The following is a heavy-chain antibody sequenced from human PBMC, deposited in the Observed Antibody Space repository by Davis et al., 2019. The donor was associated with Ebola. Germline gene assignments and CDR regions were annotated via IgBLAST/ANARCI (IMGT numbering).Heavy chain of an antibody. CDR3: ARWGIRYSSSSAEFDY. D-gene: IGHD6-6*01. CDR1: GYTFTSYY. V-gene: IGHV1-46*01. J-gene: IGHJ4*02. Sequence: ASVKVSCKASGYTFTSYYMHWVRQAPGQGLEWMGIINPSGGSTSYAQQFQGRVTMTRDTSTSTVYMELSSLRSEDTAVYYCARWGIRYSSSSAEFDYWGQGTLVTVSS. CDR2: INPSGGST.